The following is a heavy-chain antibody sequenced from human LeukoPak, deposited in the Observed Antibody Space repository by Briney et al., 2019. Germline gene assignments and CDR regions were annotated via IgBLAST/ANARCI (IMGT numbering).Heavy chain of an antibody. CDR3: ARVDCSTSCYRSWFDP. Sequence: SVKVSCKASGGTFSSYAISWVRQAPVQGLEWMGGIIPIFGTANYAQKFQGRVTITTDESTSTAYMELSSLRSEDTAVYYCARVDCSTSCYRSWFDPWGQGTLVTVSS. J-gene: IGHJ5*02. D-gene: IGHD2-2*01. V-gene: IGHV1-69*05. CDR2: IIPIFGTA. CDR1: GGTFSSYA.